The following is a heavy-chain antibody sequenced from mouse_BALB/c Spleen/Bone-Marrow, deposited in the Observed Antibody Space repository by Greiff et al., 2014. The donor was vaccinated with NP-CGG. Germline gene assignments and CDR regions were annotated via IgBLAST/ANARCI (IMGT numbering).Heavy chain of an antibody. D-gene: IGHD3-2*01. Sequence: VQLQESGAELVRPGPSVKVSCKASGYAFTNYLIEWVKQRPGQGLEWIGVINPGSGGANYNEKFKGKATLTADKSSSTAYMQLSSLTSDDSAVYFCAREWTARAVDYWGQGTTLTVSS. CDR2: INPGSGGA. CDR1: GYAFTNYL. CDR3: AREWTARAVDY. V-gene: IGHV1-54*01. J-gene: IGHJ2*01.